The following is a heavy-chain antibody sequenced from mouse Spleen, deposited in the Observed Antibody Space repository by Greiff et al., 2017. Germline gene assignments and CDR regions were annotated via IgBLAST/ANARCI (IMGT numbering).Heavy chain of an antibody. CDR2: IDPETGGT. CDR1: GYTFTDYE. J-gene: IGHJ3*01. V-gene: IGHV1-15*01. CDR3: TRGDGNGFAY. D-gene: IGHD2-1*01. Sequence: QVQLQQSGAELVRPGASVTLSCKASGYTFTDYEMHWVKQTPVHGLEWIGAIDPETGGTAYNQKFKGKAILTADKSSSTAYMELRSLTSEDYAVYYCTRGDGNGFAYWGQGTLVTVSA.